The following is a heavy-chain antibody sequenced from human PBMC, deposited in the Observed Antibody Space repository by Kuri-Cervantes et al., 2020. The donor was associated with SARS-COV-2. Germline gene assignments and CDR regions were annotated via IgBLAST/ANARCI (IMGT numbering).Heavy chain of an antibody. Sequence: GESLKISCAASGFTFNKHAMSWVRQAPGKGLEWVSGVSGSAGSAYYADSVKGRFTLSRDNAKNMLFLQMNSLRAEDTAVYYCVRDGDHWNFDYWGQGTLVTVSS. CDR1: GFTFNKHA. CDR2: VSGSAGSA. D-gene: IGHD1-1*01. J-gene: IGHJ4*02. V-gene: IGHV3-23*01. CDR3: VRDGDHWNFDY.